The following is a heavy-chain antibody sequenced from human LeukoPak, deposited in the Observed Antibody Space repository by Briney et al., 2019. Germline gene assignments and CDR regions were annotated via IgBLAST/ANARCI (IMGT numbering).Heavy chain of an antibody. CDR3: ARGVVVPAAIRLWFDP. V-gene: IGHV4-59*08. J-gene: IGHJ5*02. D-gene: IGHD2-2*02. CDR2: IYYSGST. CDR1: GGSISSYY. Sequence: SETLSLTCTVSGGSISSYYWSWIRQPPGKGPEWIGYIYYSGSTNYNPSLKSRVTISVDTSKNQFSLKLSSVTAADTAVYYCARGVVVPAAIRLWFDPWGQGTLVTVSS.